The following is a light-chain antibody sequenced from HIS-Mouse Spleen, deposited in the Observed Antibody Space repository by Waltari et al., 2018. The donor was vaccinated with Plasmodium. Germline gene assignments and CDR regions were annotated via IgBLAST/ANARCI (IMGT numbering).Light chain of an antibody. CDR1: ALQKQY. CDR3: YSTDSSGNHRV. V-gene: IGLV3-10*01. CDR2: EDS. J-gene: IGLJ3*02. Sequence: SSELTQPPSVSVSPGHTARITCSGDALQKQYAYWYQQKSGQAPVLVIYEDSKRPSGIPGRFSGSSSGTMATLTISGAQVEDEADYYCYSTDSSGNHRVFGGGTKLTVL.